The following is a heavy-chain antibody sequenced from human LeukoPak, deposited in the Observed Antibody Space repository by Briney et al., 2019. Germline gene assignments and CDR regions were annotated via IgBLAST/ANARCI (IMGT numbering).Heavy chain of an antibody. V-gene: IGHV1-2*02. CDR3: ARDPGIAVAGTWAWFDP. J-gene: IGHJ5*02. D-gene: IGHD6-19*01. Sequence: ASVKVSRKASVYTFTGYYMHWVRQAPGQGLEWMGWINPNSGGTNYAQKVQGRVTMTSDTSINTAYMELNRLRSDDTAVYYCARDPGIAVAGTWAWFDPGGQGTLVTVSS. CDR2: INPNSGGT. CDR1: VYTFTGYY.